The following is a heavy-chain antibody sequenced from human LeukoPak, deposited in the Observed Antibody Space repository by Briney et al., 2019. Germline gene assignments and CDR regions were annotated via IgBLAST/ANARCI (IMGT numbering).Heavy chain of an antibody. Sequence: SVTVSCKASGGTFSSYAISWVRQAPGQGLEWMGGIIPIFGTANYAQKFQGRVTITADESTSTAYMELSSLRSEDTAVYYCARGHWGSPYYFDYWGQGTLVTVSS. J-gene: IGHJ4*02. CDR2: IIPIFGTA. D-gene: IGHD7-27*01. CDR1: GGTFSSYA. V-gene: IGHV1-69*13. CDR3: ARGHWGSPYYFDY.